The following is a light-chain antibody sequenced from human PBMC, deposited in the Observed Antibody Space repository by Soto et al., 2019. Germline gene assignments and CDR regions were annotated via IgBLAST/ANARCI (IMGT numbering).Light chain of an antibody. CDR1: SSDVGSYNR. Sequence: QSALTQPPSVSGSPGQSVTISCTGTSSDVGSYNRVSWYQQPPGTAPKLMIYDVNNRPSGVPDRFSGSKSGNTASLTISGLQAEDEADYYCTSYTSSTTLVFGGGTKVTVL. CDR3: TSYTSSTTLV. V-gene: IGLV2-18*02. CDR2: DVN. J-gene: IGLJ2*01.